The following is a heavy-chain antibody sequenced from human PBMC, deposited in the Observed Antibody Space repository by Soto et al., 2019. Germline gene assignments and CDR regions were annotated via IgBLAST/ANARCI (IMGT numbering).Heavy chain of an antibody. CDR3: AKGPLAVAGRVRYYYRMDV. V-gene: IGHV3-23*01. D-gene: IGHD6-19*01. Sequence: GGSLRLSCAASGFTFSSYAMSWVRKAPGKWLEWVSAISGSGGSTYYADSVKGRFTISRDNSRNTLYLKMNSLRAEDTAVYYCAKGPLAVAGRVRYYYRMDVWREGXTVTVSS. CDR1: GFTFSSYA. J-gene: IGHJ6*01. CDR2: ISGSGGST.